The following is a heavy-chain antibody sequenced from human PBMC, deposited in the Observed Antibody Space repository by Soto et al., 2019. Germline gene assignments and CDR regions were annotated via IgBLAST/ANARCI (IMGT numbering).Heavy chain of an antibody. Sequence: GGSLRLSCAASGFTFSRYGMNWVRQAPGKGLEWVAYISSSSSTTYYADSVKGRFTISRDNSKNTLYLQMNSLRAEDTAVYHCAKDYLTGPHDMFDIWGQGTKVTVSS. D-gene: IGHD3-22*01. CDR3: AKDYLTGPHDMFDI. CDR2: ISSSSSTT. V-gene: IGHV3-48*01. CDR1: GFTFSRYG. J-gene: IGHJ3*02.